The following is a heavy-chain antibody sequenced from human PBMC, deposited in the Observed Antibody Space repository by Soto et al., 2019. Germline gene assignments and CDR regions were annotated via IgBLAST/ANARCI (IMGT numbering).Heavy chain of an antibody. CDR1: GFTFSSYA. D-gene: IGHD3-3*01. CDR2: ISYDGSNK. Sequence: QVQLVESGGGVVQPGRSLRLSCAASGFTFSSYAMHWVRQAPGKGLEWVAVISYDGSNKYYADSVKGRFTISRDNSKNTLYLQMNSLRAEDTAVYYCARDALYGAVSYYYGMDVWGQGTTVTVSS. V-gene: IGHV3-30-3*01. CDR3: ARDALYGAVSYYYGMDV. J-gene: IGHJ6*02.